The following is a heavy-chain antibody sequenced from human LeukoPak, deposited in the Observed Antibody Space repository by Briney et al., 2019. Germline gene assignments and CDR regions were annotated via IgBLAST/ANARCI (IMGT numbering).Heavy chain of an antibody. J-gene: IGHJ6*03. D-gene: IGHD3-22*01. CDR1: GFTFSSYP. V-gene: IGHV3-30*04. CDR2: TSYDGNNK. Sequence: GGSLRLSCAASGFTFSSYPIHWVRLPPGKGLEWVAVTSYDGNNKYYADSVKGRFTISRDNSKNTQYLQMSSLRAEDTAVYYCARDSQIESSGYNYYYYMDVWGKGTTVTVSS. CDR3: ARDSQIESSGYNYYYYMDV.